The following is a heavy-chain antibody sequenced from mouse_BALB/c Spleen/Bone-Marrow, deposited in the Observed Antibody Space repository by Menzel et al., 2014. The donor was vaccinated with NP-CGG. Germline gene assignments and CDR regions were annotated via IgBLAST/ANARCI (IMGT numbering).Heavy chain of an antibody. CDR1: GYSITSDYA. CDR3: ARGRDYFDY. V-gene: IGHV3-2*02. Sequence: VQLKESGPGLVKPSQSLSLTCTVTGYSITSDYACNWIRQFPGNKLEWMGNINYSGSTSYNPSLKSRISITRDTSKNQFFLQLNSVTTEDTATCYCARGRDYFDYWGQGTTLTVSS. CDR2: INYSGST. J-gene: IGHJ2*01.